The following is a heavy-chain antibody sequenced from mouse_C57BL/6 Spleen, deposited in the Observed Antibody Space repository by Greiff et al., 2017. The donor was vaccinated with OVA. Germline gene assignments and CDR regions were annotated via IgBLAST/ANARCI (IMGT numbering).Heavy chain of an antibody. CDR3: ARRNYAYYAMDY. CDR1: GYTFTNYW. J-gene: IGHJ4*01. CDR2: IYPGGGYT. V-gene: IGHV1-63*01. D-gene: IGHD1-1*01. Sequence: QVQLKQSGAELVRPGTSVKMSCKASGYTFTNYWIGWAKQRPGHGLEWIGDIYPGGGYTNYNEKFKGKATLTADKSSSTAYMQFSSLTSEDSAIYYCARRNYAYYAMDYWGQGTSVTVSS.